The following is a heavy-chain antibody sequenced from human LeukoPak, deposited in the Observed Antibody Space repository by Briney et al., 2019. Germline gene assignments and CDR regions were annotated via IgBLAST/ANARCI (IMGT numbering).Heavy chain of an antibody. V-gene: IGHV3-48*03. D-gene: IGHD3-16*02. CDR3: AGGSRESHRYNFFDY. CDR2: ISDVGTTK. CDR1: GFAFSSYE. J-gene: IGHJ4*02. Sequence: GGSLRLSCEASGFAFSSYEMDWVRQAPGKGLEWVSYISDVGTTKYYADSVRGRFTISRDNAKNSLYLQLNSLTAEDTGIYYCAGGSRESHRYNFFDYWGRGTLVTVSS.